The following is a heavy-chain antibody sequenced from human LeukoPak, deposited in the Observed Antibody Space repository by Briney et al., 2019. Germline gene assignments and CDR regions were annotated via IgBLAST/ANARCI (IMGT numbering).Heavy chain of an antibody. J-gene: IGHJ5*02. V-gene: IGHV1-69*05. CDR3: ASRGYSGYDLNPSYNWFDP. CDR1: GGTFSNYA. Sequence: SVKLSCNASGGTFSNYAISWVRQAPGQGLEWMGGIIHIVDTANYAQKCQGRVRITTDESTSTAYMELSSLRSEDTAVYYCASRGYSGYDLNPSYNWFDPWGQGTLVTVSS. D-gene: IGHD5-12*01. CDR2: IIHIVDTA.